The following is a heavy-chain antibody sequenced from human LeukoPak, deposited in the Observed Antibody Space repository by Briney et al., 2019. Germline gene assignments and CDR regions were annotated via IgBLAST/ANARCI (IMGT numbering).Heavy chain of an antibody. CDR2: ISGSGGST. J-gene: IGHJ6*03. V-gene: IGHV3-23*01. CDR3: AKDAYDCSSTSCYWRGYYYYYMDV. CDR1: GFTFSDYY. Sequence: PGGSLRLSCAASGFTFSDYYMSWIRQAPGKGLEWVSAISGSGGSTYYADSVKGRFTISRDNSKNTLYLQMNSLRAEDTAVYYCAKDAYDCSSTSCYWRGYYYYYMDVWGKGTTVTVSS. D-gene: IGHD2-2*01.